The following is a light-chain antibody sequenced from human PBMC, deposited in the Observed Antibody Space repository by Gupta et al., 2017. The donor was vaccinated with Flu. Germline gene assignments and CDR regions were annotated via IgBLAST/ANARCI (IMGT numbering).Light chain of an antibody. Sequence: VTFSCSGSSSNIGSYTVDWYQQLPGRAPNLLIYDFNKRTAGVPDRCSGSKSGTSAALAISGLQAEEEADYYCEVWDDSLSGNYVFGAGTTVTVL. CDR3: EVWDDSLSGNYV. V-gene: IGLV1-44*01. CDR2: DFN. J-gene: IGLJ1*01. CDR1: SSNIGSYT.